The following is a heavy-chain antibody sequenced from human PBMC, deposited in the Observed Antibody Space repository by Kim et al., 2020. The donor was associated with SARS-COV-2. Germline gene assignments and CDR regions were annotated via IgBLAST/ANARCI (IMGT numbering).Heavy chain of an antibody. Sequence: GGSLRLSCAASGFTFSSYSMNWVRQAPGKGLEWVSYISSSSSTIYYADSVKGRFTISRDNAKNSLYLQMNSLRDEDTAVYYCARDGYCSSTSCYNDAFDIWGQGTMVTVSS. D-gene: IGHD2-2*03. J-gene: IGHJ3*02. CDR1: GFTFSSYS. V-gene: IGHV3-48*02. CDR3: ARDGYCSSTSCYNDAFDI. CDR2: ISSSSSTI.